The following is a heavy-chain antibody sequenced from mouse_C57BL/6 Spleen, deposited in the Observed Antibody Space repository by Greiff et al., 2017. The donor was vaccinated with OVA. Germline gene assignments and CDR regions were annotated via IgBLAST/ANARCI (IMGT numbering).Heavy chain of an antibody. V-gene: IGHV1-18*01. CDR2: INPNNGGT. CDR3: ARGDGSGLFDY. D-gene: IGHD1-1*01. CDR1: GYTFPVSN. J-gene: IGHJ2*01. Sequence: EVQLQQSGPELVKPGASVKIPCKASGYTFPVSNMDWVKQSHGKSLEWIGDINPNNGGTIYNQKFKGKATLTVDKSSSTAYMALRSLTSEDAAVYDCARGDGSGLFDYWGQGTTLTVSS.